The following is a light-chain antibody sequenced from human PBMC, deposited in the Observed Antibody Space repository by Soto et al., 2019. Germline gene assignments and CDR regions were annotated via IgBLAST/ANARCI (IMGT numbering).Light chain of an antibody. CDR3: QQYNNWPELT. CDR1: QSVSSN. Sequence: EIVMTQSPATLSVSXWXXAXXXXXASQSVSSNLAWYQQKPGQAPRLLIYGASTRATGIPARFSGSGSGTEFTLTISSLQYEDFAVYYCQQYNNWPELTFGGGTKWIS. V-gene: IGKV3-15*01. J-gene: IGKJ4*01. CDR2: GAS.